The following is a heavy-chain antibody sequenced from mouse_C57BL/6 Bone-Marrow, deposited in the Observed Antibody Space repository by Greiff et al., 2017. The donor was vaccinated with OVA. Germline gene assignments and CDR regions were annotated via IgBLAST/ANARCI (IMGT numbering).Heavy chain of an antibody. V-gene: IGHV3-6*01. Sequence: EVKLQESGPGLVKPSQSLSLTCSVTGYSITSGYYWNWIRQFPGNKLEWMGYISYDGSNNYNPSLKNRISITRDTSKNQFFLKLNSVTTEDTATYYCARDSDQFAYWGQGTLVTVSA. CDR3: ARDSDQFAY. CDR2: ISYDGSN. J-gene: IGHJ3*01. CDR1: GYSITSGYY.